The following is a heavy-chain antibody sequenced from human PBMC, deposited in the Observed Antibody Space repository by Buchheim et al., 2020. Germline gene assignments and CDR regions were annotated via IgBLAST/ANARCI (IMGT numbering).Heavy chain of an antibody. V-gene: IGHV1-8*01. Sequence: QVQLVQSGAEVKKPGASVKVSCKASGYTFTSYDINWVRQATGQGLEWMGWMNPNSGNTGYAQKFQGRVTMTRNTSISTAYMELSSLRSEDTAVYYCARGHARYYDFWSGYDYYYYMDVWGKGTT. CDR3: ARGHARYYDFWSGYDYYYYMDV. CDR1: GYTFTSYD. CDR2: MNPNSGNT. D-gene: IGHD3-3*01. J-gene: IGHJ6*03.